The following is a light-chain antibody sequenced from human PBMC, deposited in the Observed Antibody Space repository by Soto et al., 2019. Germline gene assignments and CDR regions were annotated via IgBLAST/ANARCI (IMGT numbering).Light chain of an antibody. J-gene: IGKJ1*01. Sequence: DIQMTQSPSTLSASVGDRVTITCRASQSIHRWLAWYQQKPGKAPKLLIYDASSLESGVPSRFSGSVSGTEFTLTISSLQPDDFATYYCQQYKSYSTFGQGTKVEIK. V-gene: IGKV1-5*01. CDR3: QQYKSYST. CDR2: DAS. CDR1: QSIHRW.